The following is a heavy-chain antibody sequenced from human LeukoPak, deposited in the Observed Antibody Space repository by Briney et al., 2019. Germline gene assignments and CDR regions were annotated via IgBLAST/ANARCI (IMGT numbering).Heavy chain of an antibody. D-gene: IGHD1-26*01. CDR2: ISSSGNTI. CDR1: GFTFSNYA. Sequence: GSLRLSCAASGFTFSNYAMSWVRQAPGKGLEWVSYISSSGNTIYYADSVKGRFTISRDNAKNSLYLQMNSLRAEDTAVYYCARDPGGSSRAPDYWGQGTLVTVSS. CDR3: ARDPGGSSRAPDY. V-gene: IGHV3-48*04. J-gene: IGHJ4*02.